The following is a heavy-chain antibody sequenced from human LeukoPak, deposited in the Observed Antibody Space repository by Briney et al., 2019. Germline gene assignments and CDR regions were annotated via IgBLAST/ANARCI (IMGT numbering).Heavy chain of an antibody. CDR2: IKPDGSKQ. D-gene: IGHD2-15*01. J-gene: IGHJ4*02. CDR3: ARDSAISSGGSDY. CDR1: GFTFSSYW. V-gene: IGHV3-7*01. Sequence: PGGSLRLSCAGSGFTFSSYWMSWVRQAPGKGLEWVANIKPDGSKQYYVDSVKGRFTISRDNAKSSLYLQMNSLRAEDTALYYCARDSAISSGGSDYWGQGTLVTVSS.